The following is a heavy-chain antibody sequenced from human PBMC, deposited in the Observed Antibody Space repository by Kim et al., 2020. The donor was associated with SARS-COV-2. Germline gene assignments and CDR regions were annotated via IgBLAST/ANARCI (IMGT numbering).Heavy chain of an antibody. CDR3: ARLTFGGAMDYYYFDY. V-gene: IGHV1-69*01. CDR2: IIPIFGTA. Sequence: SSVKVSCKASGGTFSSYAISWVRQAPGQGLEWMGGIIPIFGTANYAQKFQGRVTITADESTSTSYMELSSLRSEDTAVYYCARLTFGGAMDYYYFDYWGQGTLVTVSS. D-gene: IGHD3-16*01. J-gene: IGHJ4*02. CDR1: GGTFSSYA.